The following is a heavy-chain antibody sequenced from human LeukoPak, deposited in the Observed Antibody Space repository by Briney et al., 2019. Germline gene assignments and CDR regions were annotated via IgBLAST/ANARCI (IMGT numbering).Heavy chain of an antibody. V-gene: IGHV1-69*01. CDR1: GGTLSRYA. D-gene: IGHD3-10*01. J-gene: IGHJ4*02. Sequence: SVKVSCKASGGTLSRYAISWVRQAPGQGPEWMGGIIPNFGTTNYSQKFQGRVTITADESTSTAYMELSSLRSEDTAVYYCARIVGIASRGYFDYWGQGTLVTVS. CDR3: ARIVGIASRGYFDY. CDR2: IIPNFGTT.